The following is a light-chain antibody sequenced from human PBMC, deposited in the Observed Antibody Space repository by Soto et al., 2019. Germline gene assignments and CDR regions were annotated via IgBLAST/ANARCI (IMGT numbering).Light chain of an antibody. CDR2: AAS. CDR1: QDISNY. J-gene: IGKJ2*01. V-gene: IGKV1-39*01. Sequence: DIQMTQSPSSLSASVGDRVTITCQASQDISNYLNWYQHKPGKAPDLLIYAASTLFSGVPSRFRGSGSGTDFTLTITSLQPEDFATYYCQQSYRAPYTFGQGTKLEIK. CDR3: QQSYRAPYT.